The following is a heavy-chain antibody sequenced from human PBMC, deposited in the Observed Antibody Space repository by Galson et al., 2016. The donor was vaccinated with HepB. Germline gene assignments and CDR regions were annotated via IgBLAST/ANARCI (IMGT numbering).Heavy chain of an antibody. D-gene: IGHD3-9*01. CDR1: GYTFTDYA. V-gene: IGHV1-3*01. J-gene: IGHJ4*02. CDR2: INAGSGNT. CDR3: ARELSPYYDVLTGFDY. Sequence: SVKVSCKASGYTFTDYAMHWVRQAPGQWLEWMGWINAGSGNTKNSHKFQGRITLTTDTSASTAYMELSSLRSEDTAVYYCARELSPYYDVLTGFDYWGQGTLVTVSS.